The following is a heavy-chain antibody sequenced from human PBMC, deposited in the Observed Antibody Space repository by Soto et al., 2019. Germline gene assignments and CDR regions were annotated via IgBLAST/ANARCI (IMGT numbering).Heavy chain of an antibody. CDR3: VSDSSGTY. J-gene: IGHJ4*02. V-gene: IGHV3-21*01. CDR1: GFTFSHYT. CDR2: ISGNSNYI. Sequence: EVHLVESGGGLVKPGGSLRITCAASGFTFSHYTMNWVRQPPGKGLEWVSAISGNSNYIYYKDSVKGRFTISRDNAKDSLYLQMDSLTDEDTAVYYCVSDSSGTYWGQGTLVNVSS. D-gene: IGHD3-22*01.